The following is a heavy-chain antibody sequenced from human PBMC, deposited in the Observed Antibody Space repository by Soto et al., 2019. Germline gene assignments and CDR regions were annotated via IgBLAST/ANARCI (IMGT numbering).Heavy chain of an antibody. V-gene: IGHV1-8*01. J-gene: IGHJ6*03. D-gene: IGHD3-10*01. CDR3: ARGIGRITMVRGVQTKYYYYMDV. Sequence: ASVKVSCKASGYTFTSYDINWVRQATGQGLEWMGWMNPNSGNTGYAQKFQGRVTMTRNTSISTAYMELSSLRSEDTAVYYCARGIGRITMVRGVQTKYYYYMDVWGKGTTVTVSS. CDR2: MNPNSGNT. CDR1: GYTFTSYD.